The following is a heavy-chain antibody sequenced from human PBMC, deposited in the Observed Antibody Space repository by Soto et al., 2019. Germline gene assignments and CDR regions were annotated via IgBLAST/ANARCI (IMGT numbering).Heavy chain of an antibody. CDR2: IYYSGST. CDR1: GGSISSSSYY. CDR3: ASSYYYGSGSYPLDP. J-gene: IGHJ5*02. V-gene: IGHV4-39*01. Sequence: LSLTCTVSGGSISSSSYYWGWIRQPPGKGLEWIGSIYYSGSTYYNPSLKSRVTISVDTSKNQFSLKLSSVTAADTAVYYCASSYYYGSGSYPLDPWGQGTLVTVSS. D-gene: IGHD3-10*01.